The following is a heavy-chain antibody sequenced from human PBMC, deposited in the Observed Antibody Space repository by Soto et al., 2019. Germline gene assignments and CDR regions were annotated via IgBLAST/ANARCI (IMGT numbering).Heavy chain of an antibody. CDR2: ISAYNGNT. J-gene: IGHJ5*02. Sequence: QVQLVQSGAGVKKPGASVKVSCKASGYTFTSYGISWVRQAPGQGLEWMGWISAYNGNTNYAQKLQGRVTMTTDTSTSTAYMELRSLRSDDTAVYYCARVVSGDSLGNWFDPWGQGTLVTVSS. V-gene: IGHV1-18*04. D-gene: IGHD4-17*01. CDR3: ARVVSGDSLGNWFDP. CDR1: GYTFTSYG.